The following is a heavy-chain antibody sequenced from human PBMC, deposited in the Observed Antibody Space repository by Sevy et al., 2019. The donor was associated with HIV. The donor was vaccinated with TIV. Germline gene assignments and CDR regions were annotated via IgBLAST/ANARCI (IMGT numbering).Heavy chain of an antibody. V-gene: IGHV3-23*01. CDR2: ISGSGGST. Sequence: GGSLRLSCAASGFTFSSYAMSWVRQAPGKGLEWVSAISGSGGSTYYADSVKGRFTISRDNSKNTLYLQMSSLRAEDTAVYYCAKVHGKYSSSSDWYFDLWGRGTLVTVSS. CDR3: AKVHGKYSSSSDWYFDL. CDR1: GFTFSSYA. J-gene: IGHJ2*01. D-gene: IGHD6-13*01.